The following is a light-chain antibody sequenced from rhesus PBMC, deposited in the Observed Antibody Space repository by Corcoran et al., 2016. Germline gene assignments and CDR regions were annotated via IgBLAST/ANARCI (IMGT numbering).Light chain of an antibody. J-gene: IGKJ3*01. CDR1: ENVNNY. Sequence: DIQMTQSPSSLSASVGDTVTITCRASENVNNYLHWYQQKPGKAPKPLIYKASTLESGVPSRFSGSGSGTDFTLTISSLQPDDFASYYFQHSYGTPFTFGPGTKLDIK. CDR3: QHSYGTPFT. CDR2: KAS. V-gene: IGKV1-74*01.